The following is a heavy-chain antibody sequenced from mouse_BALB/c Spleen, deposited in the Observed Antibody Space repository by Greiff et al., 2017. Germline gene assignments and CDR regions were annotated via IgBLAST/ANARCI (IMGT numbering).Heavy chain of an antibody. CDR2: INPSTGYT. D-gene: IGHD2-14*01. V-gene: IGHV1-7*01. J-gene: IGHJ4*01. CDR1: GYTFTSYW. Sequence: QVQLQQSGAELAKPGASVKMSCKASGYTFTSYWMHWVKQRPGQGLEWIGYINPSTGYTEYNQKFKDKATLTADKSSSTAYMQLSSLTSEDSAVYYCARREIYYRAMDYWGQGTSVTVSS. CDR3: ARREIYYRAMDY.